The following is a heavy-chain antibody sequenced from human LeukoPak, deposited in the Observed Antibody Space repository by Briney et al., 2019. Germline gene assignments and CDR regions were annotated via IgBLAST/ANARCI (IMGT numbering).Heavy chain of an antibody. CDR2: ISPSSAYT. D-gene: IGHD6-25*01. V-gene: IGHV3-11*05. CDR1: GFMFADYY. J-gene: IGHJ4*02. Sequence: PGRSQRLSCAAAGFMFADYYMSWFRQTPGKGLEWLSYISPSSAYTNFADSVKGRFTLSRDNAKNSLYLQMNSLRVEDTAVYYCARDLVAAATTGGYYFEYWGQGTLVTVSS. CDR3: ARDLVAAATTGGYYFEY.